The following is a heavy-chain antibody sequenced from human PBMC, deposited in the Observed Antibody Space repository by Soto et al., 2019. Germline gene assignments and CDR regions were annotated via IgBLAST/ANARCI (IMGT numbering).Heavy chain of an antibody. CDR2: ISSSDSTI. V-gene: IGHV3-11*01. J-gene: IGHJ4*02. CDR1: GFTFSDYY. Sequence: QVQLVESGGGLVKPGGSLRLSCAASGFTFSDYYMSWIRQAPGKGLEWVSYISSSDSTIYYADSVKGRFTIFRDNVKNSLYLQMNSLRAEDTALYYCVRDTRFYSYGIDCWGQGTLVTVSS. CDR3: VRDTRFYSYGIDC. D-gene: IGHD5-18*01.